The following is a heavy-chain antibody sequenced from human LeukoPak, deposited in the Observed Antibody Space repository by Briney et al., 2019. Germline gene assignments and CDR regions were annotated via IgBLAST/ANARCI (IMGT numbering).Heavy chain of an antibody. V-gene: IGHV3-74*01. CDR3: ARVNRVGANSDY. J-gene: IGHJ4*02. D-gene: IGHD1-26*01. CDR1: GFTFSSYW. CDR2: INSDGSST. Sequence: GGSLRLSCAAPGFTFSSYWMHWVRQAPGKGLVWVSRINSDGSSTSYADSVKGRFTISRDNAKNTLYLQMNSLRAEDTAVYYRARVNRVGANSDYWGQGTLVTVSS.